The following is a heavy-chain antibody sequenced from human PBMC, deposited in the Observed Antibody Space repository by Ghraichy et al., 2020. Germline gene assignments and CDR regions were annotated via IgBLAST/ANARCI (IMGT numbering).Heavy chain of an antibody. CDR1: GFTFRTYW. CDR3: ARGDFYFDIGAPNFFDY. Sequence: GESLNISCAASGFTFRTYWMTWVRQAPGKGLDWVASIKQDGSQGYYVDSVKGRFTISRDNANNSLYLQMNSLRAGDTAVYYCARGDFYFDIGAPNFFDYWGHGSLVTVSS. CDR2: IKQDGSQG. D-gene: IGHD3-22*01. J-gene: IGHJ4*01. V-gene: IGHV3-7*03.